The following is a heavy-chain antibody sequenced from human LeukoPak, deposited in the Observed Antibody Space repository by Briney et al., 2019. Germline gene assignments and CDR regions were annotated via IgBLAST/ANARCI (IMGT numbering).Heavy chain of an antibody. J-gene: IGHJ5*02. V-gene: IGHV1-69*05. D-gene: IGHD5-18*01. CDR1: GGTFSSYA. CDR2: IIPIFGTA. Sequence: EASVKVSCKASGGTFSSYAISWVRQAPVQGLEWMGGIIPIFGTANYAQKFQGRVMITTDESTSTAYMELSSLRSEDTAVYYCARDLVDTAMVFGNWFDPWGQGTLVTVSS. CDR3: ARDLVDTAMVFGNWFDP.